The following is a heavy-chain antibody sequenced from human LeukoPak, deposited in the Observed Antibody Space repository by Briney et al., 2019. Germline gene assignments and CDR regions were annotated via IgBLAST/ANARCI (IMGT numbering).Heavy chain of an antibody. CDR1: GGSFSGYY. J-gene: IGHJ4*02. V-gene: IGHV4-59*01. D-gene: IGHD6-19*01. Sequence: PSETLSLTCAVYGGSFSGYYWSWIRQPPGKGLEWIGYIYYSGSTNYNPSLKSRVTISVDTSKNQFSLKLSSVTAADTAVYYCARALSSVAGASEFDYWGQGTLVTVSS. CDR2: IYYSGST. CDR3: ARALSSVAGASEFDY.